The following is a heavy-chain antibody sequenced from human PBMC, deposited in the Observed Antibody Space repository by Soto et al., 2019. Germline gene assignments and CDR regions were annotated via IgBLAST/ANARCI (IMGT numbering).Heavy chain of an antibody. CDR1: GLAFSSCG. Sequence: QVQLVESGGGVVQPGGSLRLSCAASGLAFSSCGMHWVRQAPGKGLEWVAVISYDGSNKYYADSVRGRFTISRDNSKNPLYLQVDSLRAEDTGVYYCAKGGFGQYHFDYWGQGTLVTVSS. CDR2: ISYDGSNK. CDR3: AKGGFGQYHFDY. D-gene: IGHD3-10*01. V-gene: IGHV3-30*18. J-gene: IGHJ4*02.